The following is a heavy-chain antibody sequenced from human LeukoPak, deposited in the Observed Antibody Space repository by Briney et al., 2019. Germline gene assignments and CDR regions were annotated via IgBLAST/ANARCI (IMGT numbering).Heavy chain of an antibody. J-gene: IGHJ3*02. V-gene: IGHV3-48*02. CDR2: ISSSSTI. CDR1: GFTFSSYS. CDR3: ARDGMVRGVIIWDAFDI. D-gene: IGHD3-10*01. Sequence: GGSLRLSCAASGFTFSSYSMNWVRQAPGKGLEWVLYISSSSTIYYADSVKGRFTISRDNAKNSLYLQMNSLRDEDTAVYYCARDGMVRGVIIWDAFDIWGQGTMVTVSS.